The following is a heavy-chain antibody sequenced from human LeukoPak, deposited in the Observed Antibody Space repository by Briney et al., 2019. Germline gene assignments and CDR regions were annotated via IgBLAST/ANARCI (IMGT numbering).Heavy chain of an antibody. Sequence: SVKVSCKASGGTFSSYAVSWVRQAPGQGLEWMGRIIPIFGIANYAQKFQGRVTITADKSTSTAYMELSSLRSEDTAVYYCARGDSGFDYWGQGTLVTVSS. CDR3: ARGDSGFDY. CDR1: GGTFSSYA. CDR2: IIPIFGIA. V-gene: IGHV1-69*04. J-gene: IGHJ4*02. D-gene: IGHD1-26*01.